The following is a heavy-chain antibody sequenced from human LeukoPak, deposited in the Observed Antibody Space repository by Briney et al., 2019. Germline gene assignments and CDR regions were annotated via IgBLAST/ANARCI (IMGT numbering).Heavy chain of an antibody. V-gene: IGHV4-31*03. J-gene: IGHJ4*02. Sequence: PSETLSLTCTVSGGSISSGGYYWSWLRQHPGTGLEWLGYIYYSGSTYYNPSLKSRVTISVDTSKNQFSLKLSSVTAADTAVYYCARGVEMATIGFDYWGQGTLVTVSS. CDR2: IYYSGST. CDR3: ARGVEMATIGFDY. CDR1: GGSISSGGYY. D-gene: IGHD5-24*01.